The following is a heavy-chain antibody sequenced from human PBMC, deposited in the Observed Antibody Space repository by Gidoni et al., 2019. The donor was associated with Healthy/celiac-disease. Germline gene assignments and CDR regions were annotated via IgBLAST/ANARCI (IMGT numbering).Heavy chain of an antibody. V-gene: IGHV4-61*02. Sequence: QVQLQESGPGLVKPSQTLSLTCTLAGGSISSGSYYRSWIRQPAGKRLEWSGRIYTSGSTNYNPALKSRVTISVDTSKNQFSLKLSSVTAADTAVYYCARERGSGSYCQYIFDYWGQGTLVTVSS. D-gene: IGHD3-10*01. CDR1: GGSISSGSYY. CDR2: IYTSGST. CDR3: ARERGSGSYCQYIFDY. J-gene: IGHJ4*02.